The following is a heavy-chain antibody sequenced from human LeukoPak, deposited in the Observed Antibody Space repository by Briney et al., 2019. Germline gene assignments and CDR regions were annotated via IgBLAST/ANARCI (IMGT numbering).Heavy chain of an antibody. CDR1: GYTFTGYY. D-gene: IGHD6-13*01. V-gene: IGHV1-2*04. CDR2: INPDSGGT. J-gene: IGHJ4*02. CDR3: ARGGMYSSSGGDFDY. Sequence: ASVKVSRKASGYTFTGYYMHWVRQAPGQGLEWMGWINPDSGGTNYAQKFQGWVTMTRDTSITTVYMELSRLRSDVTAVYYCARGGMYSSSGGDFDYWGQGTLVTFSS.